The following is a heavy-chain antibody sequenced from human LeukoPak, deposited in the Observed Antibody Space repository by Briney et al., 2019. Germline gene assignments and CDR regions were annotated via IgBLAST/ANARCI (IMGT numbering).Heavy chain of an antibody. V-gene: IGHV3-15*01. CDR1: GFTFSSAW. CDR3: TTDDYYSNTPFDLDSFDF. D-gene: IGHD2/OR15-2a*01. J-gene: IGHJ3*01. CDR2: IKSKTDGETT. Sequence: GGSLRLSCVASGFTFSSAWMSWVRQAPGKGLEWVGRIKSKTDGETTDYAAPVKGRFTISRDDSKTTLYLQMNSLKTEDTAVYYCTTDDYYSNTPFDLDSFDFWGQGTMVTVSS.